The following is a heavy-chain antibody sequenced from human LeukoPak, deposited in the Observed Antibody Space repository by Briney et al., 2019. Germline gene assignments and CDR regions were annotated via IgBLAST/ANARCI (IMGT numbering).Heavy chain of an antibody. Sequence: GGSLRLSCVVSGFTFSNYGMHWVRQAPGKGLEWVSSISSSSSYIYYADSVKGRFTISRDNAKNSLYLQMNSLRAEDTAVYYCARDRVSSGWYTFDYWGQGTLVTVSS. V-gene: IGHV3-21*01. D-gene: IGHD6-19*01. CDR1: GFTFSNYG. CDR3: ARDRVSSGWYTFDY. J-gene: IGHJ4*02. CDR2: ISSSSSYI.